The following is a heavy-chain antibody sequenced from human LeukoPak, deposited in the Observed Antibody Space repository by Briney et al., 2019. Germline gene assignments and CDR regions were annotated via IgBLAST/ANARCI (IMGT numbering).Heavy chain of an antibody. CDR3: AKSISGRYDYYGMDV. V-gene: IGHV3-23*01. CDR1: GFTFSIYA. CDR2: ISGSGGST. D-gene: IGHD6-25*01. J-gene: IGHJ6*02. Sequence: PGGSPRLSCAASGFTFSIYAMSWVRQAPGKGLEWVSAISGSGGSTYYADSVKGRFTISRDNSKNTLYLQMNSLRAEDTAVYYCAKSISGRYDYYGMDVWGQGTTVTVSS.